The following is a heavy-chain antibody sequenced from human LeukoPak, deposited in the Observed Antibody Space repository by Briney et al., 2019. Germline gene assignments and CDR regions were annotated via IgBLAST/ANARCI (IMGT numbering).Heavy chain of an antibody. CDR2: ISVSSNTI. CDR1: GLTFSTYS. J-gene: IGHJ4*02. CDR3: ARVFEVPTGMGLDY. Sequence: PGGSLRLSCAVSGLTFSTYSMNWVRQAPGKGLEWLSYISVSSNTIYYADSVKGRFTISRDNGKNSLYLQMNSLRAEDTAVYYCARVFEVPTGMGLDYWGQGTLVTVSS. V-gene: IGHV3-48*04. D-gene: IGHD2-2*01.